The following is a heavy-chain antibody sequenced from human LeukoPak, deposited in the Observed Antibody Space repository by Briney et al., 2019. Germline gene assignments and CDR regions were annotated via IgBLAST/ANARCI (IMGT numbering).Heavy chain of an antibody. V-gene: IGHV4-34*01. J-gene: IGHJ4*02. D-gene: IGHD4-17*01. CDR2: INHSGST. Sequence: SETLSLTCAVYGWSFSGYYWSLIRQPSGKGLEWIGEINHSGSTNYNPSLKSRVTISVDTSKNQFSLKLSSVTAADTAVYYCARLRSPARVKARVYYFDYWGQGTLVTVSS. CDR3: ARLRSPARVKARVYYFDY. CDR1: GWSFSGYY.